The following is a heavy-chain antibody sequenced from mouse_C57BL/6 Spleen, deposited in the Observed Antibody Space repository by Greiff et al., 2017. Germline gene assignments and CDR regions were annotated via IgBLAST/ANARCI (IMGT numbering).Heavy chain of an antibody. CDR3: ASGQLRPGDFDY. V-gene: IGHV1-55*01. CDR2: IYPGSGST. Sequence: VQLQQPGAELVKPGASVKMSCKASGYTFTSYWITWVKQRPGQGLEWIGDIYPGSGSTNYNEKFKSKATLTVDKSSSTAYMQLSSLTSEDSAVYYWASGQLRPGDFDYWGQGTTLTVSS. D-gene: IGHD3-2*02. CDR1: GYTFTSYW. J-gene: IGHJ2*01.